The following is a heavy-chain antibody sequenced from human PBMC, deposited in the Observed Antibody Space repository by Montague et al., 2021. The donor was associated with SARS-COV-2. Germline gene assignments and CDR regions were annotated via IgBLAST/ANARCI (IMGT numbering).Heavy chain of an antibody. D-gene: IGHD3-3*01. J-gene: IGHJ6*02. V-gene: IGHV4-61*01. CDR3: ARDPWRITIFGVVTRYGMEV. Sequence: SETLSLTCIVSGGSASSGSYYWSWIRQPPGKGLEWIGYIYYSGSTNYNPSLKSRVTISVDTSKNQFSLKLSSVTAADTAVYYCARDPWRITIFGVVTRYGMEVWGQGTAVTVSS. CDR2: IYYSGST. CDR1: GGSASSGSYY.